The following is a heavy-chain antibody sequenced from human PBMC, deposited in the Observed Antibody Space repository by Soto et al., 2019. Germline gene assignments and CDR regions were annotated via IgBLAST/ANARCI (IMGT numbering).Heavy chain of an antibody. V-gene: IGHV2-5*02. J-gene: IGHJ6*02. Sequence: QITLKESGPTLVKPTQTLTLTCTFSGFSLSTSGVGVGWIRQPPGKALEWLALIYWDDDKRYSPSLKSRLTITKDASKNPVVLTMPNMDPVDTATSYCAHKTVAAGVDVWGQGTTVTVSS. CDR2: IYWDDDK. CDR1: GFSLSTSGVG. CDR3: AHKTVAAGVDV. D-gene: IGHD6-13*01.